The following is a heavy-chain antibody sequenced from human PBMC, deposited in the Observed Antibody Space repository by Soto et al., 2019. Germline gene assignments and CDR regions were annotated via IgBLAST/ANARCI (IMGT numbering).Heavy chain of an antibody. CDR2: IYYSGST. V-gene: IGHV4-59*12. Sequence: ETLSLTCTVSGGSISSYYWSWIRQPPGKGLEWIGYIYYSGSTNYNPSLKSRVTISVDTSKNQFSLKLSSVTAADTAVYYCARWSAAGRYYFDYWGQGTLVTVSS. J-gene: IGHJ4*02. D-gene: IGHD6-13*01. CDR1: GGSISSYY. CDR3: ARWSAAGRYYFDY.